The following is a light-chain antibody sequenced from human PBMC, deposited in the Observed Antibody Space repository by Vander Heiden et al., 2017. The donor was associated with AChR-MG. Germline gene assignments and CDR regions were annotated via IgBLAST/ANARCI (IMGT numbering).Light chain of an antibody. CDR1: LNISSF. Sequence: DIQMTQSPSSLSASVGDRVTITCRASLNISSFLNWYQQKPGTAPNLLIFAASSLQGGVPSRFSGSGSGTDFTLTISNLQPEDFASYYCQQSYITPLTFGGGTKVEI. CDR3: QQSYITPLT. J-gene: IGKJ4*01. V-gene: IGKV1-39*01. CDR2: AAS.